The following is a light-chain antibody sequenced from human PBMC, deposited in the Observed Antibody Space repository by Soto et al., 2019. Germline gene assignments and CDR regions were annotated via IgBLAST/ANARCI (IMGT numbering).Light chain of an antibody. CDR2: EGS. V-gene: IGLV2-23*01. CDR3: FSYAGSLG. J-gene: IGLJ2*01. CDR1: SSDVGRYNL. Sequence: QSVLTQPASVSGSPGQSITISCTGTSSDVGRYNLVSWYQQHPGKAPKLMIYEGSKRPSGVSNRFSGSKSGNTASLTISGLQAEDVADYYCFSYAGSLGFGGGTQLTVL.